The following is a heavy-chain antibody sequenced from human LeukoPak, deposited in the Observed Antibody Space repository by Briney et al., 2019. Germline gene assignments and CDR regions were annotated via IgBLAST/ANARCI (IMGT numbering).Heavy chain of an antibody. Sequence: GGSLRLSCAASGFTFRTSWIHWVRQAPGRGLEWISRIIPDGSGPAYADSLKGRLTISRDNARNTVDLQMNSVRADDTAVYYCVRGSSDWKGMDIWGQGTLVTVSS. V-gene: IGHV3-74*01. J-gene: IGHJ4*02. D-gene: IGHD6-19*01. CDR2: IIPDGSGP. CDR1: GFTFRTSW. CDR3: VRGSSDWKGMDI.